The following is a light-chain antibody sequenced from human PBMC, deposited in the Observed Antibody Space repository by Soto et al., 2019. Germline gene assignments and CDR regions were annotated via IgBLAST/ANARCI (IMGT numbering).Light chain of an antibody. CDR2: GAS. Sequence: EIVITQSPATLSGSPGERATVSCRSSQSVSSNLAWYQQKPGQAPRLLIYGASTRTTGIPARFSGRGSGTEFTLTISSLQSEDFAVYYCQQYNNWAPWTFGQGTKVDIK. J-gene: IGKJ1*01. V-gene: IGKV3-15*01. CDR3: QQYNNWAPWT. CDR1: QSVSSN.